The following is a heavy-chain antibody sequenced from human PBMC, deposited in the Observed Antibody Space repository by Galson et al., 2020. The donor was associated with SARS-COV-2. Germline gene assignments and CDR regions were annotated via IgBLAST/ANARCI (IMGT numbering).Heavy chain of an antibody. CDR1: GYTFTSYY. J-gene: IGHJ4*02. CDR2: IDPIGGTT. D-gene: IGHD3-3*01. Sequence: ASVKVSCKASGYTFTSYYIHWVRQAPGQGLEWMGIIDPIGGTTAYAQKFQGRVTMTWDMSTSTVYMELRSLTSEDTAVYYCARVNYDYWSAYDYYFDYWGQGTLVTVAS. CDR3: ARVNYDYWSAYDYYFDY. V-gene: IGHV1-46*01.